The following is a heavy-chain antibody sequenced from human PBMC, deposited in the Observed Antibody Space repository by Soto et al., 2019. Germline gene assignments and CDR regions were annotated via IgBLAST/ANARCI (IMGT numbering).Heavy chain of an antibody. CDR2: ISAYNGNT. D-gene: IGHD3-9*01. CDR1: GYTFTSYG. J-gene: IGHJ4*02. Sequence: QVQLVQSGAEVKKPGASVKVSCKASGYTFTSYGISWVRQAPGQGLEWMGWISAYNGNTNYAQKLQGRVTMTTDTSTSTAYMELRSLRSDDTAVYYCARESNYDMLTVFPDYDYWGQGTLVTVSS. CDR3: ARESNYDMLTVFPDYDY. V-gene: IGHV1-18*01.